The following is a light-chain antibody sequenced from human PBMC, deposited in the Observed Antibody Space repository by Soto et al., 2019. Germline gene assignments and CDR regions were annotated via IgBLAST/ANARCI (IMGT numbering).Light chain of an antibody. J-gene: IGLJ1*01. CDR3: QSYDGGLSTYV. CDR1: SANIGTGYD. V-gene: IGLV1-40*01. CDR2: GNN. Sequence: QSVLTQPPSVSGAPGQRVTISCTGGSANIGTGYDVHWYQQVPGTAPKLLIYGNNNRPSGIPDRFSGSKSDTSASLAIAGLQAEDEADYYCQSYDGGLSTYVFGTGTKVTVL.